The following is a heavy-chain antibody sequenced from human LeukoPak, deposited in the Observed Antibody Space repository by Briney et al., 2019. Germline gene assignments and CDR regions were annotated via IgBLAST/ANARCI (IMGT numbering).Heavy chain of an antibody. V-gene: IGHV4-59*01. Sequence: KPSETLSLTCTVPGGSISSYYWSWIRQPPGKGLEWIWYIYYSGSTNYNPSLKSRVTISVDTSKNQFSLKLSSVTAADTAVYYCARAPVDCGGDCYGPFDYWGQGTLVTVSS. CDR2: IYYSGST. D-gene: IGHD2-21*02. CDR1: GGSISSYY. CDR3: ARAPVDCGGDCYGPFDY. J-gene: IGHJ4*02.